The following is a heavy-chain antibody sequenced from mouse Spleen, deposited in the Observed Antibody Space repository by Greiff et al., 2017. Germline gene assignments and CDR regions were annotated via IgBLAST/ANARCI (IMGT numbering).Heavy chain of an antibody. Sequence: QVQLQQSGAELMKPGASVKLSCKATGYTFTGYWIEWVKQRPGHGLEWIGEILPGSGSTNYNEKFKGKATFTADTSSNTAYMQLSSLTTEDSAIYYCAREANYYGSSPYYFDYWGQGTTLTVSS. CDR1: GYTFTGYW. CDR2: ILPGSGST. V-gene: IGHV1-9*01. J-gene: IGHJ2*01. CDR3: AREANYYGSSPYYFDY. D-gene: IGHD1-1*01.